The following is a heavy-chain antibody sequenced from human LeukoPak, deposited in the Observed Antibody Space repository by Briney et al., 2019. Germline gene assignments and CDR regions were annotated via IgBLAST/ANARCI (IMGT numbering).Heavy chain of an antibody. V-gene: IGHV3-30*02. CDR2: IRYDGGYT. CDR3: VCLGLGGLSLD. D-gene: IGHD3-16*01. CDR1: GFTFSSYD. Sequence: GGSLRLSCEASGFTFSSYDMHWVRQAPGKGLEWVAFIRYDGGYTYYADSVKGRFTISRDNSKNTLYLQMNSLRVEDTAVYYCVCLGLGGLSLDWGQGTLVTVSS. J-gene: IGHJ4*02.